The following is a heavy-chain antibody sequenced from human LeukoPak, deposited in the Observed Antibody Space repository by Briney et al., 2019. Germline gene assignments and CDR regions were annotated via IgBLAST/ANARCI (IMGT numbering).Heavy chain of an antibody. CDR3: AKGHNNYYFTIDY. CDR2: ISDSGGST. CDR1: GFIFNTYG. V-gene: IGHV3-23*01. D-gene: IGHD2/OR15-2a*01. Sequence: GGSLRLSCAASGFIFNTYGMGWVRQAPGKGLEWVSAISDSGGSTYYADSVKGRFTISRDNSKNTLYLQMSSLRAEDTAVYYCAKGHNNYYFTIDYWGRGTLVTVSS. J-gene: IGHJ4*02.